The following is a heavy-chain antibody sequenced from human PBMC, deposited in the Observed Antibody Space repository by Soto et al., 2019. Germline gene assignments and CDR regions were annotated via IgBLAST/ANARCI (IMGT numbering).Heavy chain of an antibody. J-gene: IGHJ4*02. D-gene: IGHD3-3*01. CDR1: GFNFSSYA. CDR2: ISWNSGST. V-gene: IGHV3-9*01. Sequence: GGSLRLSCAASGFNFSSYAMSWVRQAPGKGLEWVSGISWNSGSTCYADSVKGRFTISRDNAKNSLYLQMNSLRAEDTALYYCAKGNYDFWSGTKTYFDYWGQGTLVTVSS. CDR3: AKGNYDFWSGTKTYFDY.